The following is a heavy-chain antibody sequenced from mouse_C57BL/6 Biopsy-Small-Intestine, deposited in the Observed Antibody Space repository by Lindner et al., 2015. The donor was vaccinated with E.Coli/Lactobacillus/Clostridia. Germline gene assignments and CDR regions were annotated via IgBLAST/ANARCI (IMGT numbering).Heavy chain of an antibody. CDR3: VRDQVEGSYYEGMDV. CDR1: GYSFTRFG. J-gene: IGHJ1*01. D-gene: IGHD1-1*01. Sequence: SVKVSCKASGYSFTRFGISWVRQAPGQGLEWMGWISNHNARTIYSEKVQGRLTMTTDMLTSTVNMELRSLTTDDTAIYYCVRDQVEGSYYEGMDVWGQGTTVTVSS. V-gene: IGHV1S61*01. CDR2: ISNHNART.